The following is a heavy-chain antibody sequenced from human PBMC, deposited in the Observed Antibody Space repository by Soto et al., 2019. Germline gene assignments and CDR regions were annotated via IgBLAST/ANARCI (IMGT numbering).Heavy chain of an antibody. D-gene: IGHD3-9*01. CDR2: ISYDGSNK. Sequence: PGGSLRLSCAASGFTFSSYAMHWVRQAPGKGLEWVAVISYDGSNKYYADSVKGRFTISRDNSKNTLYLQMNSLRAEDTAVYYCARDQGLRYFDWSPYYFDYWGQGTLVPVSS. J-gene: IGHJ4*02. CDR1: GFTFSSYA. V-gene: IGHV3-30-3*01. CDR3: ARDQGLRYFDWSPYYFDY.